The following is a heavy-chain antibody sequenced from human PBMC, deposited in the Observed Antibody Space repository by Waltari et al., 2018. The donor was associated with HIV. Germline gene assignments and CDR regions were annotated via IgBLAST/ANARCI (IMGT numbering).Heavy chain of an antibody. V-gene: IGHV3-73*01. CDR2: IRTKANSYAT. CDR1: GFTFSGST. CDR3: TRLVAAVAGTGY. Sequence: EVQLVESGGGLVQPGGSLKLSCVASGFTFSGSTLPWVRQASGKGLEWVGRIRTKANSYATANAASVKGRFIISRDDSKNTAYLQMNNLKTEDTAVYYCTRLVAAVAGTGYWGQGTLVTVSS. D-gene: IGHD6-19*01. J-gene: IGHJ4*02.